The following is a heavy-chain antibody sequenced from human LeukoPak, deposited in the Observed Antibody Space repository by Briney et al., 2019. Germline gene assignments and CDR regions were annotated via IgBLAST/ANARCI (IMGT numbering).Heavy chain of an antibody. V-gene: IGHV4-4*07. Sequence: SETLSLTCTVSGGSISSYYWSWIRQPAGKGLEWIGRIYTSGSTNYSPSLKSRVTMSVDTSKNQFSLRLSSVTAADTAVYYCARLNYYDTGGYYPGWFDPWGQGTLVTVSS. D-gene: IGHD3-22*01. CDR3: ARLNYYDTGGYYPGWFDP. J-gene: IGHJ5*02. CDR2: IYTSGST. CDR1: GGSISSYY.